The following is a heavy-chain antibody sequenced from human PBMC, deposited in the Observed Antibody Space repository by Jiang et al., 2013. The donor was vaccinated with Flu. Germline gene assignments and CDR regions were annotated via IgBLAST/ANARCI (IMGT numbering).Heavy chain of an antibody. J-gene: IGHJ5*02. CDR1: GGSISSSSYY. V-gene: IGHV4-39*07. D-gene: IGHD5-18*01. CDR3: ARDRGRAAMVTWFDP. Sequence: PGLVKPSETLSLTCTVSGGSISSSSYYWGWIRQPPGKGLEWIGSIYYSGSTNYNPSLKSRVTISVDTSKNQFSLKLSSVTAADTAVYYCARDRGRAAMVTWFDPWGQGTLVTVSS. CDR2: IYYSGST.